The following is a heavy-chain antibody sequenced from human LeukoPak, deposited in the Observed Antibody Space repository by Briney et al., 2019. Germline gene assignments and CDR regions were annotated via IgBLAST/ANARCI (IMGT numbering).Heavy chain of an antibody. CDR3: TRDSSYGDYSTAFDY. CDR1: GFIFSNYA. Sequence: AGGSLRLSCAASGFIFSNYAMTWVRQAPGKGLEWVSSSGSTTDCSDSVKGRFTISRDNSKNTLYLQMNSLRADDTAVYYCTRDSSYGDYSTAFDYWGQGALVTVSS. D-gene: IGHD4-17*01. J-gene: IGHJ4*02. CDR2: SGSTT. V-gene: IGHV3-23*01.